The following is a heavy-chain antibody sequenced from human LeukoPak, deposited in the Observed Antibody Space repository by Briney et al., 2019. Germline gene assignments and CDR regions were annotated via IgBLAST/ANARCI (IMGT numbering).Heavy chain of an antibody. V-gene: IGHV3-21*01. CDR2: IGSRSNNI. CDR1: GFTFSDYY. Sequence: GGSLRLSCAASGFTFSDYYMNWVRQAPGKGLEWVSSIGSRSNNIFYADSVKGRFTISRDNAKNSLYLQMNSLRADDTAVYYCARDFSVAPYWGQGTLVTVSP. J-gene: IGHJ4*02. CDR3: ARDFSVAPY. D-gene: IGHD4-23*01.